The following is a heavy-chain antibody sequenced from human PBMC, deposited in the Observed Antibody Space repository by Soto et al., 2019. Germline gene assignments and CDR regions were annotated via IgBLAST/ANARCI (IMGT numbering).Heavy chain of an antibody. Sequence: QVQLVQSGAEVKKPGASVKVSCKASGYTFTSYYMHWVRQAPGQGLEWMGIINPSGGSTSYAQKVQVRVTMTRDTSTSTVYMELSSLRSKDTAVYYCAVRLNSRHYYYYCMDVWGQGTTVTVS. CDR3: AVRLNSRHYYYYCMDV. CDR1: GYTFTSYY. V-gene: IGHV1-46*01. CDR2: INPSGGST. D-gene: IGHD6-13*01. J-gene: IGHJ6*02.